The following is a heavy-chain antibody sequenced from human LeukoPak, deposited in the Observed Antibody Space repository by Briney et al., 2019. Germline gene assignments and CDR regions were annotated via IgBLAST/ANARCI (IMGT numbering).Heavy chain of an antibody. D-gene: IGHD1-26*01. CDR3: AKEPLSVGATFNDYFDY. Sequence: PGGSLRLSCAASGFTFSNYAMSWVRQAPGKGLEWVSAINGSGGTAYYADSVKGRFTISRDNSKNTLYLQMNSLRAEDTALYYCAKEPLSVGATFNDYFDYWGQGALVTVSS. V-gene: IGHV3-23*01. J-gene: IGHJ4*02. CDR1: GFTFSNYA. CDR2: INGSGGTA.